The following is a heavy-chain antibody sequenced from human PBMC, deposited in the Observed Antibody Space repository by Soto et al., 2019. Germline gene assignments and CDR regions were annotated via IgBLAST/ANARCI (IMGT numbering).Heavy chain of an antibody. J-gene: IGHJ4*02. CDR3: ARVGALGSSSCFDY. V-gene: IGHV4-34*01. CDR2: INHSGST. CDR1: GGSFSCYY. Sequence: ASETLSLTCAVYGGSFSCYYWSWIRQPPGKGLEWIGEINHSGSTNYNPSLKSRVTISVDTSKNQLSLKLSSVTAADTAVYYCARVGALGSSSCFDYRGQGTLVTVPQ. D-gene: IGHD6-13*01.